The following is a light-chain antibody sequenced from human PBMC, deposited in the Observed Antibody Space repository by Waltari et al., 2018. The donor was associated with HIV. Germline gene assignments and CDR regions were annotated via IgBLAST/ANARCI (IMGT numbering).Light chain of an antibody. V-gene: IGLV2-14*01. CDR3: SSYISSATPE. Sequence: QSALTQPAPVSGSPGQSISISCTGTSSDIGNYYVSWYQHHPGKAPKVIIYEVSNRPSGVSNRFSGSKSGNTASLTISGLLPEDEAYYFCSSYISSATPEFGGGTRLTVL. CDR2: EVS. CDR1: SSDIGNYY. J-gene: IGLJ3*02.